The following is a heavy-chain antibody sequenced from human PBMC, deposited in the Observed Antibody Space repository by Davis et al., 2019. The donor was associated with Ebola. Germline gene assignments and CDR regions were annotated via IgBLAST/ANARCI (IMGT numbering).Heavy chain of an antibody. CDR1: GFTFSSYS. D-gene: IGHD2-15*01. CDR2: ISSSSSYI. V-gene: IGHV3-21*01. J-gene: IGHJ6*02. Sequence: GESLKISCAASGFTFSSYSMNWVRQAPGKGLEWVSSISSSSSYIYYADSVKGRFTISRDNAKNSLYLQMNSLRDEDTAVYYCARDRSPHSGYYYYGMDVWGQGTTVTVSS. CDR3: ARDRSPHSGYYYYGMDV.